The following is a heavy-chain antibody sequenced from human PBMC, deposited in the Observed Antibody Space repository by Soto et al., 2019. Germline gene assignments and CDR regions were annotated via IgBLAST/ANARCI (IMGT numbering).Heavy chain of an antibody. CDR1: GFTFSSYG. J-gene: IGHJ6*02. D-gene: IGHD3-22*01. CDR2: ISYDGSNK. CDR3: AKVHYYDSSGYYYYYGMDV. Sequence: QVQLVESGGGVVQPGMSLRLSCAASGFTFSSYGMHWVRQATGKGLEWVAVISYDGSNKYYADSVKGRFTISRDNSKNTIYLQMNSLRAEDTAVYYCAKVHYYDSSGYYYYYGMDVLGQGTTVTV. V-gene: IGHV3-30*18.